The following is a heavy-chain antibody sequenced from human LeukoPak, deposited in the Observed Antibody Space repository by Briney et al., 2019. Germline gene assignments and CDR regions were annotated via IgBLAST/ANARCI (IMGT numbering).Heavy chain of an antibody. CDR2: VSHDGSRK. D-gene: IGHD2-2*01. V-gene: IGHV3-30*18. Sequence: GGSLRLSCAASGFTISTYGINWVRQAPGKGLEWVAVVSHDGSRKYYADSVKGRFTISRDNSKNTLYLQLNSLRVEDTAVYYCAKDSLGYCSSTSCLVPFDYWGQGTLVTVSS. CDR1: GFTISTYG. J-gene: IGHJ4*02. CDR3: AKDSLGYCSSTSCLVPFDY.